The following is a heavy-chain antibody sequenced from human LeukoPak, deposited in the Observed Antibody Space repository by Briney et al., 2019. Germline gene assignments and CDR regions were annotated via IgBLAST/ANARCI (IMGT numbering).Heavy chain of an antibody. V-gene: IGHV1-46*02. CDR1: GYTFNSYY. CDR2: INPSGGST. D-gene: IGHD3-22*01. CDR3: ARGARITMIDPLGY. Sequence: GASVKVSCKASGYTFNSYYMHWVRQAPGQGLEWMGIINPSGGSTSYAQKFQGRVTMTRDTSISTAYMELSRLRSDDTAVYYCARGARITMIDPLGYWGQGTLVTVSS. J-gene: IGHJ4*02.